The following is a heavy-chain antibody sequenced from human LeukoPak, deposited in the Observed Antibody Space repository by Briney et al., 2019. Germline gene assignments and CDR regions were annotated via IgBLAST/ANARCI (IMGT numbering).Heavy chain of an antibody. J-gene: IGHJ5*02. CDR1: GGSISSYY. CDR3: ARHVAGPWWFAP. D-gene: IGHD6-19*01. Sequence: SETLSLTCTVSGGSISSYYWSWIRQAPGKGREWIGYIYYSGSTNYNPSLKSRVTISVDTSKTHFSLKLRSVTAAATAVYSCARHVAGPWWFAPWGQGTLVTVSS. V-gene: IGHV4-59*08. CDR2: IYYSGST.